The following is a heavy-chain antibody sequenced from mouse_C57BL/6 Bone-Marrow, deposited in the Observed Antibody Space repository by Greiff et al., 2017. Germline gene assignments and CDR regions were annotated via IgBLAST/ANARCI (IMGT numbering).Heavy chain of an antibody. Sequence: VQLKESGPGLVKPSQSLSLTCSVTGYSITSGYYWNWIRQFPGNKLEWMGYTSYHGINNYNPSLKNPIPITRDPSKNQIFLKLNYVTIEDTATYYCARGSGTARYYYAMDYWGQGTSVTVSS. CDR2: TSYHGIN. D-gene: IGHD3-3*01. CDR3: ARGSGTARYYYAMDY. J-gene: IGHJ4*01. V-gene: IGHV3-6*01. CDR1: GYSITSGYY.